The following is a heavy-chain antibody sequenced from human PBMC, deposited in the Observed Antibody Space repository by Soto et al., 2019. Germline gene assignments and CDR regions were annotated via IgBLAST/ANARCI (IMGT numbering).Heavy chain of an antibody. Sequence: GGSLRLSCTASGFIVSDTYVNWVRQAPGKGLEWVSVISNRGDTHYADSVRGRFSLSRDISDNTLHLQMNNLRVEDTAVYYCAREPRYCRGESGYITVGAYAIWGPGTLVTVS. V-gene: IGHV3-66*01. J-gene: IGHJ3*02. CDR1: GFIVSDTY. CDR3: AREPRYCRGESGYITVGAYAI. D-gene: IGHD2-15*01. CDR2: ISNRGDT.